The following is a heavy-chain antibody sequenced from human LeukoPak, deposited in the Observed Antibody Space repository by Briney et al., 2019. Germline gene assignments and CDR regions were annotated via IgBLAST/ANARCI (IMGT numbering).Heavy chain of an antibody. CDR3: AKDGRNLIMTTGTTSDY. J-gene: IGHJ4*02. D-gene: IGHD4-11*01. CDR2: ISGSGGST. CDR1: GFTFSSYA. V-gene: IGHV3-23*01. Sequence: PGGSLRLSCAAYGFTFSSYAMSWVRQAPGKGLEWVSAISGSGGSTYYADSVKGRFTISRDNSNNTLYLQMNSLRVEDTAIYYCAKDGRNLIMTTGTTSDYWGQGTLVTVSS.